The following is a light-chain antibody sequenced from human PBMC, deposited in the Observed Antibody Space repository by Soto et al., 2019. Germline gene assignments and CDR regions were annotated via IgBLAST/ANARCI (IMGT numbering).Light chain of an antibody. CDR1: SSDVGGYNY. CDR2: EVS. Sequence: QSVLTQPASVSGSPGQSITISCTATSSDVGGYNYVSWYQQHPGKPPKLTIYEVSTRPSGVSNRFSGSTSANTASLTISGLQAEDEADYFCSSYTSSNTRYVFGTGTKVTVL. J-gene: IGLJ1*01. CDR3: SSYTSSNTRYV. V-gene: IGLV2-14*01.